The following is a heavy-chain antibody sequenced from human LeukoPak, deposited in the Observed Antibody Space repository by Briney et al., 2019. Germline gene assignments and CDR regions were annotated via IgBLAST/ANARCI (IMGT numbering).Heavy chain of an antibody. Sequence: ASVKVSCKASGYTFTGYYMHWVRQAPGQGLEWMGWVNPNSGGTNYAQKFQGWVTMTRDTSISTAYMELSRLRSDDTAVYYCARDFSTYYYGSGSYYGLYYFDYWGQGTLVTVSS. CDR3: ARDFSTYYYGSGSYYGLYYFDY. D-gene: IGHD3-10*01. V-gene: IGHV1-2*04. CDR2: VNPNSGGT. CDR1: GYTFTGYY. J-gene: IGHJ4*02.